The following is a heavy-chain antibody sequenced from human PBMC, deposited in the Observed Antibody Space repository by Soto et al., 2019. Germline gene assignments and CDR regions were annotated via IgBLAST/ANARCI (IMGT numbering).Heavy chain of an antibody. D-gene: IGHD3-9*01. V-gene: IGHV1-69*02. Sequence: QVQLVQSGAEVKKPGSSVKVSCKASGGTFSSYTISWVRQAPGQGLEWMGRIIPILGIANYAQKFQGRVTITADKSTNTAYMELSSLRSEDTAVYYCARSHNDILTGYSDYWGQGTLVTVSS. CDR2: IIPILGIA. CDR1: GGTFSSYT. CDR3: ARSHNDILTGYSDY. J-gene: IGHJ4*02.